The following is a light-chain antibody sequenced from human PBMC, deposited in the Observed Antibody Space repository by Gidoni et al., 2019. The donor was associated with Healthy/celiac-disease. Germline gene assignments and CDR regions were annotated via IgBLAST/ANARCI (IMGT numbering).Light chain of an antibody. CDR2: DVS. CDR3: SSYTSSSTRV. CDR1: SSDVGGYHY. V-gene: IGLV2-14*03. Sequence: QSALTHPASVSESPGQSITISCTGTSSDVGGYHYVSWYQQHPGKAPKLMIYDVSNRPSGVSNRFAGYKSGNTASLTISGLQAEDEADYYCSSYTSSSTRVFGGGTKLTVL. J-gene: IGLJ2*01.